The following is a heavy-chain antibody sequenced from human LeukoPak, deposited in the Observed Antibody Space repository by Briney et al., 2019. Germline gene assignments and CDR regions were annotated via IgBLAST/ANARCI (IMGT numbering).Heavy chain of an antibody. CDR3: AKTSTVTTWYFDL. J-gene: IGHJ2*01. D-gene: IGHD4-11*01. Sequence: PETLSLTCTVSGGSISSSSYYWGWIRQPPGKGLEWIGSIYYSGSTYYNPSLKSRVTISVDTSKNQFSLKLSSVTAADTAVYYCAKTSTVTTWYFDLWGRGTLVTVSS. CDR1: GGSISSSSYY. V-gene: IGHV4-39*01. CDR2: IYYSGST.